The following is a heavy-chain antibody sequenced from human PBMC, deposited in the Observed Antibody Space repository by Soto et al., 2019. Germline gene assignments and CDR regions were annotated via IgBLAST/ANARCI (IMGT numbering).Heavy chain of an antibody. Sequence: SETLSLTCTVSGGSVSSGSYYWSWIRQPPGKGLEWIGYIYYSGSTNYNPSLKSRVTISVDTSKNQFSLKLSSVTAADTAIYYCAKYRTYYDSNGSHRVFDYWGPGTLVTVSS. J-gene: IGHJ4*02. D-gene: IGHD3-22*01. CDR2: IYYSGST. CDR1: GGSVSSGSYY. V-gene: IGHV4-61*01. CDR3: AKYRTYYDSNGSHRVFDY.